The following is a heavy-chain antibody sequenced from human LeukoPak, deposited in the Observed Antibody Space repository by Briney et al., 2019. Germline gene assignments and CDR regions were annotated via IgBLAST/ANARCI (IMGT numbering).Heavy chain of an antibody. D-gene: IGHD1-1*01. J-gene: IGHJ3*02. CDR3: ARNGQGLAAFDI. Sequence: ASVKVSCKASGYTSTAYYVHWVRQAPGQGLEWVGWINPNTGGTDYAQGFRARVTFTADTSIGTAYMELRSLRSDDTAVYYCARNGQGLAAFDIWGQGTMVTVSS. V-gene: IGHV1-2*02. CDR2: INPNTGGT. CDR1: GYTSTAYY.